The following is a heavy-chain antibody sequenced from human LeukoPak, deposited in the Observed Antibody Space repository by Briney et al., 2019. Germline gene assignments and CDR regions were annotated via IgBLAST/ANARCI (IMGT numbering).Heavy chain of an antibody. CDR1: GFTFSNAW. CDR3: ARSGVTALSWVDP. J-gene: IGHJ5*02. Sequence: GSLRLSCAASGFTFSNAWMSWIRQPPGKGLEWIGYISYSGSTNYNPSLKSRITISVDTSKNQFSLKLSSVTAADTAVYYCARSGVTALSWVDPWGQGTLVTVSS. CDR2: ISYSGST. V-gene: IGHV4-59*08. D-gene: IGHD2-21*02.